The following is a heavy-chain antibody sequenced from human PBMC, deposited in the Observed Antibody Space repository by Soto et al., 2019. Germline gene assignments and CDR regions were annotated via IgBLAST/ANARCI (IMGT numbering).Heavy chain of an antibody. J-gene: IGHJ6*02. CDR1: WYNFTSYW. CDR2: IYPGDSDT. D-gene: IGHD5-12*01. V-gene: IGHV5-51*01. Sequence: PGESLKISFKGSWYNFTSYWNGLVRQMPGKGLEWMVIIYPGDSDTRYSPSFQGQVTSSADKSISTAYLQWSSLKASDTAMYYCVRQYRTTNYDYCWMDVWGQGTMVTVSS. CDR3: VRQYRTTNYDYCWMDV.